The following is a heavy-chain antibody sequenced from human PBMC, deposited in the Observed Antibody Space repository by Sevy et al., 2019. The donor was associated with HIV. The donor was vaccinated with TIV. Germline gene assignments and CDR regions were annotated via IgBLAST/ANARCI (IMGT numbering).Heavy chain of an antibody. V-gene: IGHV3-9*01. CDR2: ISWNSGSI. D-gene: IGHD2-2*01. CDR1: GFTFDDYA. CDR3: AKDRGGSSSTSEYYYYYGMDV. J-gene: IGHJ6*02. Sequence: GGSLRFSCAASGFTFDDYAMHWVRQAPGKGLEWVSGISWNSGSIGYADSVKGRFTISRDNAKNSLYLQMNSLRAEDTALYYCAKDRGGSSSTSEYYYYYGMDVWGQGTTVTVSS.